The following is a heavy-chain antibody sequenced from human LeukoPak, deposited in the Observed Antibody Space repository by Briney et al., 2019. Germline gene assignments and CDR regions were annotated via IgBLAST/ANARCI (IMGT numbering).Heavy chain of an antibody. Sequence: PGGSLRLSCAASGFTFSSYWMSWVRQAPGKGLEWVANIKQDGSEKYYVDSVKGRFTISRDSAKNSLYLQMNSLRAEDTAVYHCANGGSMAHEKIHNWGQGTLVTVSS. D-gene: IGHD2/OR15-2a*01. J-gene: IGHJ4*02. CDR3: ANGGSMAHEKIHN. CDR2: IKQDGSEK. CDR1: GFTFSSYW. V-gene: IGHV3-7*03.